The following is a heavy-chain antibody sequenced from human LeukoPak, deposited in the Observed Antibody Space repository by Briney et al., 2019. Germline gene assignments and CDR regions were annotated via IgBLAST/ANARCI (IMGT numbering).Heavy chain of an antibody. CDR1: GFTFSDYY. D-gene: IGHD6-6*01. CDR2: ISRSGSTI. V-gene: IGHV3-11*01. J-gene: IGHJ4*02. Sequence: GGSLRLSCAASGFTFSDYYMSWIRQAPGKGLEWVSYISRSGSTIYYADSVKGRFTISRDNAKNSLYLQMNSLRAEDTALYYCAKDYIEYSSSSFWSYFDYWGQGTLVTVSS. CDR3: AKDYIEYSSSSFWSYFDY.